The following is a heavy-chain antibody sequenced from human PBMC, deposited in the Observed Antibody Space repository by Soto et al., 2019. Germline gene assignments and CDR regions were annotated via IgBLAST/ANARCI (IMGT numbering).Heavy chain of an antibody. J-gene: IGHJ4*02. CDR2: IYYSGST. Sequence: PSETLSLTCTVSGGSISSYYWSWIRQPPGKGLEWIGYIYYSGSTNYNPSLKSRVTISVDTSKNQFSLKLSSVTAADTAVYYCAIHEDYSGSYSPHDYWGQGTLVTVSS. CDR1: GGSISSYY. D-gene: IGHD1-26*01. V-gene: IGHV4-59*08. CDR3: AIHEDYSGSYSPHDY.